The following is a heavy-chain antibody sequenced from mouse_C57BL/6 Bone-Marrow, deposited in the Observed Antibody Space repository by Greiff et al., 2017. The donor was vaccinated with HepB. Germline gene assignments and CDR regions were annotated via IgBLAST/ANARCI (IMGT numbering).Heavy chain of an antibody. CDR1: GFTFSDFY. CDR2: SRNKANDYTT. CDR3: ARDDRGRVDY. V-gene: IGHV7-1*01. J-gene: IGHJ2*01. Sequence: EVKVVESGGGLVQSGRSLRLSCATSGFTFSDFYMEWVRQAPGKGLEWIAASRNKANDYTTEYSASVKGRFIVSRDTSQSILYLQMNALRAEDTAIYYCARDDRGRVDYWGQGTTLTVSS.